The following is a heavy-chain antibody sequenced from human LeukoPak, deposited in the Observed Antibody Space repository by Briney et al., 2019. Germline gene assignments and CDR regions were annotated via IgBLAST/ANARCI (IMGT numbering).Heavy chain of an antibody. D-gene: IGHD5-24*01. CDR1: GFTFSSYW. V-gene: IGHV3-74*01. CDR2: IKIDGSST. J-gene: IGHJ4*02. Sequence: GGSLRLSCAASGFTFSSYWMHWVRQAPGKGLVWVSRIKIDGSSTFYADSVKGRFTISRDNSKNTLYLQMNSLRAEDTAVYYCAKDKMATYYFDYWGQGTLVTVSS. CDR3: AKDKMATYYFDY.